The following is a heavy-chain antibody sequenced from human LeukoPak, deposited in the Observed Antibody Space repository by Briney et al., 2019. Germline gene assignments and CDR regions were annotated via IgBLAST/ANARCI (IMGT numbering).Heavy chain of an antibody. Sequence: GASVKVSCKASGYTFTSYYMHWVRQAPGQGLEWMGIINPSGGSTSYAQKFQGRVTMTRDKSTSTVYMELSSLRSEDTAVYYCARDWLSLDAFDIWGQGTMVTVSS. CDR1: GYTFTSYY. D-gene: IGHD6-19*01. CDR3: ARDWLSLDAFDI. J-gene: IGHJ3*02. V-gene: IGHV1-46*01. CDR2: INPSGGST.